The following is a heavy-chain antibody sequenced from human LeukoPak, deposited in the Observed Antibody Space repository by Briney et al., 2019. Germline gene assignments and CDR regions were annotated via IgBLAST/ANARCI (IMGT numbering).Heavy chain of an antibody. Sequence: GSLRLSCVASGFTFRSYGMHWVRLAPGKGLEWVALIWYDGSNQYYADSVKGRFTISRDNSKNTVFLLMNGLRAEDTAVYYCSRAGLGAVSDVWGQGTLVTVSS. CDR3: SRAGLGAVSDV. D-gene: IGHD1-26*01. CDR1: GFTFRSYG. V-gene: IGHV3-33*01. J-gene: IGHJ1*01. CDR2: IWYDGSNQ.